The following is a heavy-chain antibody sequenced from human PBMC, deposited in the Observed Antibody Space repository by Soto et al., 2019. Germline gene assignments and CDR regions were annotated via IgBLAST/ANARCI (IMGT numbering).Heavy chain of an antibody. CDR1: GFTFSSYE. V-gene: IGHV3-48*03. CDR3: ARFGTKRIFPLYYYGMDV. Sequence: PXVSLRLSCAASGFTFSSYEMNWVRQAPGKGLEWVSYISSSGSTIYYADSVKGRFTISRDNAKNSLYLQMNSLRAEDTAVYYCARFGTKRIFPLYYYGMDVWGQGTTVTVSS. CDR2: ISSSGSTI. D-gene: IGHD3-10*01. J-gene: IGHJ6*02.